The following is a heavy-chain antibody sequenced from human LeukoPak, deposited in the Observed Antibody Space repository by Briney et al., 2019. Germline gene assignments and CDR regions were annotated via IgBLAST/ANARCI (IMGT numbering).Heavy chain of an antibody. CDR2: INGSGGKT. CDR3: ARYQWTMILVDAAFDI. J-gene: IGHJ3*02. V-gene: IGHV3-23*01. Sequence: PGGSLRLSCAASGFTFSSYAMSWVRQAPGKGLGWVSDINGSGGKTYYADSVKGRFTISRDNSKNTLYLQMNSLRAEDTAVYYCARYQWTMILVDAAFDIWGQGTMVTVSS. D-gene: IGHD3-22*01. CDR1: GFTFSSYA.